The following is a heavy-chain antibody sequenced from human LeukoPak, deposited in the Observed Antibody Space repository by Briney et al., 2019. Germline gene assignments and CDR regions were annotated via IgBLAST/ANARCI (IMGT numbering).Heavy chain of an antibody. V-gene: IGHV3-23*01. CDR3: AKVPAKTIAYCGGDCSY. CDR1: GFTFSSYA. CDR2: ISGSGGST. J-gene: IGHJ4*02. Sequence: PGGSLRLSCAASGFTFSSYAMSWVRQAPGKGLEWVSAISGSGGSTYYADSVKGRFTISRDNSKNTLYLQMNSLRAEDTAVYYCAKVPAKTIAYCGGDCSYWGQGTLVTVSS. D-gene: IGHD2-21*02.